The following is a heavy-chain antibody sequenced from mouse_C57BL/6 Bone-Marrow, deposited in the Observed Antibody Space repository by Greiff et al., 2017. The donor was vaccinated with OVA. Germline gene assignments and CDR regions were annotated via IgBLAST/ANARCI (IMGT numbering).Heavy chain of an antibody. CDR2: ISSSGST. CDR1: GYSITNGNLW. CDR3: ARERGYDGYPLGAMDY. V-gene: IGHV3-4*01. D-gene: IGHD2-3*01. Sequence: EVQLQQSGPALVKPSQTVSLTCTVTGYSITNGNLWWNWIRQVSGSKLVWIGYISSSGSTDSNPFLKSRISITRDTSKNQLFLQLNSVTTEDIATYAWARERGYDGYPLGAMDYWGQGTSVTVSS. J-gene: IGHJ4*01.